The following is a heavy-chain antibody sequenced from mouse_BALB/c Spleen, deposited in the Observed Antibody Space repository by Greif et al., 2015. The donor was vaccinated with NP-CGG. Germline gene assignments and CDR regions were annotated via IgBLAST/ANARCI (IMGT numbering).Heavy chain of an antibody. CDR1: GYTFTSYY. D-gene: IGHD4-1*01. V-gene: IGHV1S81*02. CDR3: TRSWVDY. CDR2: INPSNGGS. J-gene: IGHJ2*01. Sequence: QVQLQQSGAELVKPGASVKLSCKASGYTFTSYYIYWVKQRPGQGLEWIGEINPSNGGSNFNEKFKSKATLTVDKSSSTAYMQLSSLTSEDSAVYYYTRSWVDYWGQGTTLTVSS.